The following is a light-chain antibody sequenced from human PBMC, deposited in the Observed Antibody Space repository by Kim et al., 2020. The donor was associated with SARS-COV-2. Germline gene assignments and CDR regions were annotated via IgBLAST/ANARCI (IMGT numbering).Light chain of an antibody. V-gene: IGKV1-16*02. J-gene: IGKJ5*01. Sequence: ASVGDTVTITCRASQGISQYLAWFRQKPGKAPESLIYAASSLESGVPSKFSGHGSGTDFTLTITGLQPEDSATYFCQQYYRYPITFGQGTRLEIK. CDR3: QQYYRYPIT. CDR1: QGISQY. CDR2: AAS.